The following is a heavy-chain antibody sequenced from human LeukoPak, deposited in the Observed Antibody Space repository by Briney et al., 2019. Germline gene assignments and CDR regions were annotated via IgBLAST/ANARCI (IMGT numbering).Heavy chain of an antibody. V-gene: IGHV3-7*01. Sequence: GGSLRLSCVASGFTLENYWMSWVRQAPGKGLEWVANIKQDGSDKYYVDSVTGRFTISRDNAKNSLELQMNSLRAEDTALYYCARWATSFDSWGQGTLVTVSS. J-gene: IGHJ4*02. D-gene: IGHD6-6*01. CDR2: IKQDGSDK. CDR1: GFTLENYW. CDR3: ARWATSFDS.